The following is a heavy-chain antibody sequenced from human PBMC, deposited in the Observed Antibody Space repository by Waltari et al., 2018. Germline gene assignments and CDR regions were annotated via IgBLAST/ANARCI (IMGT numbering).Heavy chain of an antibody. J-gene: IGHJ4*02. CDR3: ARKGGRGYPYGPFFYDY. CDR1: GFVFGDYW. CDR2: INVDGGYI. D-gene: IGHD5-18*01. Sequence: EVQLVESGGGLVQPGGSLRLSCAASGFVFGDYWMHWVRQAPGKGFGWVSRINVDGGYISYTDSVKGRFTISRDNSQNTVFLQLNSVRAEDTAVYYCARKGGRGYPYGPFFYDYWGQGTLVTVSP. V-gene: IGHV3-74*01.